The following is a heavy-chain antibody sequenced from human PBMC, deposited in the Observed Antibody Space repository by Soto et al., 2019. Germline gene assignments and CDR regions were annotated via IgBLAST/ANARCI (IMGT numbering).Heavy chain of an antibody. Sequence: QVQLQQWGAGLLKPSETLSLTCAVYGGSFSGYYWTWIRQPPGKGLEWIGEINASGGTDYNPSLKSRVTISLDTSKNQLSLKLSSVTAADTAVYYCARGRKGFSSSCYVDWGQGTLVTVSS. CDR1: GGSFSGYY. J-gene: IGHJ4*02. CDR3: ARGRKGFSSSCYVD. CDR2: INASGGT. D-gene: IGHD6-13*01. V-gene: IGHV4-34*01.